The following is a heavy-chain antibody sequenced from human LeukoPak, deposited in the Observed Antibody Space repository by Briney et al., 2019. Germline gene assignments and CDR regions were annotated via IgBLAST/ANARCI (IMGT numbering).Heavy chain of an antibody. D-gene: IGHD3-22*01. CDR1: GVSISSYY. V-gene: IGHV4-59*01. Sequence: PSETLFLACTVSGVSISSYYWSWIRQPLGKGLEWIGYIYYRGSTNHNPSLKSRVTISVDTSKNQFSLNLSSVTAADTAVYYCARDLWYYYDSSGIPFWGQGTLVTVSS. CDR2: IYYRGST. CDR3: ARDLWYYYDSSGIPF. J-gene: IGHJ4*02.